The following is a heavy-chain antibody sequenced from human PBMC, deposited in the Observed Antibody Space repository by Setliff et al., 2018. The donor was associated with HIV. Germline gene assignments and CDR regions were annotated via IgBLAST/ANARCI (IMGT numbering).Heavy chain of an antibody. CDR3: ARDLSYDYDRSSDTFDY. J-gene: IGHJ4*02. V-gene: IGHV3-20*04. CDR1: GFTFEDYG. CDR2: INWNGGST. D-gene: IGHD3-22*01. Sequence: GGSLRLSCAASGFTFEDYGMSWVRQAPGKGLEWVSGINWNGGSTGYVDSVKGRFTISRDNAKNTLYLQMNSLRAEDTAVYYCARDLSYDYDRSSDTFDYWGQGTLVTVSS.